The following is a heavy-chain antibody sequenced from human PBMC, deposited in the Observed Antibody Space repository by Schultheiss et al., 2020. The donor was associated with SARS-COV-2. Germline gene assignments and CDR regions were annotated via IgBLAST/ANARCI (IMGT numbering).Heavy chain of an antibody. CDR1: GGSFSGDY. V-gene: IGHV4-34*01. CDR3: ARLHYHYGMDV. J-gene: IGHJ6*02. CDR2: IYYSGST. Sequence: SETLSLTCAVYGGSFSGDYWSWIRQPPGKGLEWIGSIYYSGSTYYNPSLKSRVTISVDTSKNQFSLTLSSLTAADTAVYYCARLHYHYGMDVWGQGTTVTFSS.